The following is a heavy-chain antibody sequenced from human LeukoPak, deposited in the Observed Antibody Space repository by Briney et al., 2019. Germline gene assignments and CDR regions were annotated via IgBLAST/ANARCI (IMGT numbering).Heavy chain of an antibody. D-gene: IGHD3-9*01. J-gene: IGHJ4*02. V-gene: IGHV4-4*07. CDR3: ARARAGYYDILTGYYKLRTFDY. Sequence: SETLSLTCTVSGGSISSYYWSWIRQPAGKGLEWIGRIYSSGSTNYNPSLKSRVTMSVDTSKNQFSLKLSSVTAADTAVYYCARARAGYYDILTGYYKLRTFDYWGQGSLVTVSS. CDR1: GGSISSYY. CDR2: IYSSGST.